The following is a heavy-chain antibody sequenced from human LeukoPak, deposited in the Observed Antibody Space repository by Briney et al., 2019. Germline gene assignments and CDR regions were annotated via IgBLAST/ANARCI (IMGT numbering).Heavy chain of an antibody. J-gene: IGHJ4*02. V-gene: IGHV1-8*03. D-gene: IGHD5-12*01. CDR1: GYTFTSYD. Sequence: ASVKVSCKASGYTFTSYDINWVRQATGEGLEWVGWMNPNSGNTGYAQKFQGRVTITRNTSISTAYMELSSLRSEDTAVYYCARRRYSGYDLFDYWGQGTLVTVSS. CDR2: MNPNSGNT. CDR3: ARRRYSGYDLFDY.